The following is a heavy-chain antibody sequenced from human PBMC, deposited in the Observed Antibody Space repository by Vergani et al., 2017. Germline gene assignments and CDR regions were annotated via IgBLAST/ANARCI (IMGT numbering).Heavy chain of an antibody. CDR1: GYTFSSYY. V-gene: IGHV1-46*03. D-gene: IGHD3-9*01. J-gene: IGHJ4*02. Sequence: QVQLVQSGAEVKKPGASAKVSCKASGYTFSSYYMSWVRQAPGQGLEWMGIINPSGAGATYAQKFQGRVTMTRDTSTSTFYMELSSLRSEDTAVYYCARTRYDILTGYSPLWYWGQGTLVTVSS. CDR3: ARTRYDILTGYSPLWY. CDR2: INPSGAGA.